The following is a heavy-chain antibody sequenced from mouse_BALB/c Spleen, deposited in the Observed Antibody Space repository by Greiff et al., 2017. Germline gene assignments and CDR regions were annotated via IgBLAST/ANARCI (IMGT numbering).Heavy chain of an antibody. V-gene: IGHV5-9-4*01. CDR3: AREVAF. CDR2: ISSGGSYT. Sequence: EVQRLESGGGLVKPGGSLKLSCAASGFTFSSYAMSWVRQSPEKRLEWVAEISSGGSYTYYPDTVTGRFTISRDNAKNTLYLEMSSLRSEDTAMYYCAREVAFWGQGTLVTVSA. J-gene: IGHJ3*01. CDR1: GFTFSSYA.